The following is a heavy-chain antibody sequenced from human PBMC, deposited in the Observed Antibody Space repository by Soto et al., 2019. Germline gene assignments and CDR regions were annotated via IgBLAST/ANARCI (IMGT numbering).Heavy chain of an antibody. CDR1: GFTFSSCG. D-gene: IGHD3-9*01. CDR3: ARDLGRTDYKNNDVFDI. J-gene: IGHJ3*02. Sequence: QVQVVESGGGVVQPGRSLRLSCAVSGFTFSSCGMHWVRQAPGKGLEWVAVLWYDGKNKYYSDSVKGRFIISRDNSKKTLYLQMNSLRADDTAVYYCARDLGRTDYKNNDVFDIWGQGTMVAVSS. CDR2: LWYDGKNK. V-gene: IGHV3-33*01.